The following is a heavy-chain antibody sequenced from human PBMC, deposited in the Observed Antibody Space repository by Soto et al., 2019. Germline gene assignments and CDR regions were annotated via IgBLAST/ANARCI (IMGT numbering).Heavy chain of an antibody. V-gene: IGHV3-21*01. D-gene: IGHD3-16*01. CDR2: ISSSSSYI. J-gene: IGHJ6*02. CDR1: GFTFSSYS. CDR3: ARGGYGMDV. Sequence: EVQLVESGGGLVKPGGSLRLSCAASGFTFSSYSMNWVRQAPGKGLEWVSSISSSSSYIYYADSVKGRFTISRDNAKNSRYLQMNSLTGEDTAVYYCARGGYGMDVWGQGTTVTVSS.